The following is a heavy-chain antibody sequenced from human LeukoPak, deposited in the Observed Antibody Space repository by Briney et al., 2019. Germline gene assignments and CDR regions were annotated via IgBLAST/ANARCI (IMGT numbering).Heavy chain of an antibody. D-gene: IGHD3-3*01. V-gene: IGHV3-23*01. CDR3: AKDSHNYDFWSGYPTAYYCYGMDV. CDR2: FSGSGGST. J-gene: IGHJ6*02. Sequence: PGGSLRLSCGASGFPFSSYPVRWVRQAPGRGLEWVSAFSGSGGSTYHADSVKGRVTISRDNSKSPLYLQMNSLRAADTAEYYCAKDSHNYDFWSGYPTAYYCYGMDVWGQGTTVTVSS. CDR1: GFPFSSYP.